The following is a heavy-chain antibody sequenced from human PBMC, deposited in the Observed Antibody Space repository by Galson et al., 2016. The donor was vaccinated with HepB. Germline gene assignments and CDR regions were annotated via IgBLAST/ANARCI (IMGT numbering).Heavy chain of an antibody. CDR1: GASIGSDRW. CDR2: VYHTGST. CDR3: ARMKFGVKAFDQ. D-gene: IGHD4-23*01. Sequence: SETLSLTCAVSGASIGSDRWWNWVRQFPGKGLEWIGEVYHTGSTNYNPSLKSRVTISVDRSKNDFSLNLDSVTAADTAIYYCARMKFGVKAFDQWGPGTLVTVSP. J-gene: IGHJ4*02. V-gene: IGHV4-4*02.